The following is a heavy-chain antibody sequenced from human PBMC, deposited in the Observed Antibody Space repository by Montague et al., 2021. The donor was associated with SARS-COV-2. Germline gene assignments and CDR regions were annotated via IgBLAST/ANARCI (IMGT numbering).Heavy chain of an antibody. CDR1: GFSLSTSGVG. CDR2: IYWNDDK. D-gene: IGHD4-23*01. Sequence: VKPTQTLTLTCTFSGFSLSTSGVGVGWIRQPPGKALEWLALIYWNDDKHYSTSLKTRLTISKDTSKNQVVLTMTNMDPVDTATYYCARGRYGGNRGYYFDYWGQGTLVTVSS. J-gene: IGHJ4*02. CDR3: ARGRYGGNRGYYFDY. V-gene: IGHV2-5*01.